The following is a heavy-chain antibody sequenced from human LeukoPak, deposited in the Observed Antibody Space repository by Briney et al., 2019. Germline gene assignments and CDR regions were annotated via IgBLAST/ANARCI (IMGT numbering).Heavy chain of an antibody. CDR2: INHSGST. D-gene: IGHD6-13*01. Sequence: SETLSLTCAVYGGSFSGYYWSWIRQPPGKGLEWIGEINHSGSTNYNPSLKSRVTISVDTSKNQFSLKLSSVTAADTAVYYCARLSPTHSSSWHDDYYYMDVWGKGTTVTISS. CDR3: ARLSPTHSSSWHDDYYYMDV. J-gene: IGHJ6*03. V-gene: IGHV4-34*01. CDR1: GGSFSGYY.